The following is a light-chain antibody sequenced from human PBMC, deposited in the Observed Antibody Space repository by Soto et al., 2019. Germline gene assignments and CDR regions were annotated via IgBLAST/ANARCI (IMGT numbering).Light chain of an antibody. J-gene: IGLJ3*02. Sequence: QSVLTQPPSASGTPGQRVTISCSGGSSNIGSTTVNWYQQLPGTAPKVLNYNNNQRPSGVPDRFSGSKSGTSASLAISGLQSEDEADYYCAAWDDGLNAWVFGGGTKLTVL. CDR3: AAWDDGLNAWV. CDR2: NNN. CDR1: SSNIGSTT. V-gene: IGLV1-44*01.